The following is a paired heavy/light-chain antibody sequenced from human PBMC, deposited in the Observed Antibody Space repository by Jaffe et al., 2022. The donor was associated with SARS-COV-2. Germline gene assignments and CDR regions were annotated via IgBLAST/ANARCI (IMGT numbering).Heavy chain of an antibody. CDR3: AREALRTAILRRGFFDY. J-gene: IGHJ4*02. CDR1: GFTFSDYG. Sequence: QVQLVESGGGVVQPGRSLRLSCAASGFTFSDYGMHWVRQAPGKGLEWVALIWYDGSNEKYADSVKGRFTISRDHSKNTLYLQMNSLRAEDAAVYYCAREALRTAILRRGFFDYWGQGTLVTVSS. CDR2: IWYDGSNE. D-gene: IGHD5-18*01. V-gene: IGHV3-33*01.
Light chain of an antibody. V-gene: IGKV1-39*01. J-gene: IGKJ1*01. Sequence: DIQMTQSPSSLPASVGDRVTITCRASQSISSYLNWYQQKPGKAPKVLIYTASSLQSGVPSRFSASGSGTDFTLTISSLQPEDFATYYCQQSSSTPWTFGQGTKVEVE. CDR1: QSISSY. CDR2: TAS. CDR3: QQSSSTPWT.